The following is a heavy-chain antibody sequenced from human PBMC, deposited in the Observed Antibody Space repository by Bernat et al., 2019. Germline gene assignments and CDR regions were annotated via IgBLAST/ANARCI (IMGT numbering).Heavy chain of an antibody. V-gene: IGHV3-11*05. D-gene: IGHD3-10*01. CDR2: ISSSSSYT. Sequence: QVQLVESGGGLVRPGGSLRLSCAASGFTFSDYYMSWIRQAPGKGLEWVSYISSSSSYTNYADSVKGRFTISRDNAKNSLYLQMNSLRAEDTAVYYCARGAGSGSYPNDYWGQGTLVTVSS. CDR3: ARGAGSGSYPNDY. J-gene: IGHJ4*02. CDR1: GFTFSDYY.